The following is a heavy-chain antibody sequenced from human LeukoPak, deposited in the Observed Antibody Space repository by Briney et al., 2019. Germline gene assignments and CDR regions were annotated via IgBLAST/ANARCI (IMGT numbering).Heavy chain of an antibody. J-gene: IGHJ4*02. CDR1: GFTFNNYA. Sequence: GGSLRLSCAASGFTFNNYAMSWARQSPGKGLEWVSASGSNTYYADSVKGRFTISRDNAKNSLYLQMNSLRAEDTAVYYCARDTGGGYSCYDCWGQGTLVTVSS. CDR3: ARDTGGGYSCYDC. D-gene: IGHD5-18*01. V-gene: IGHV3-69-1*02. CDR2: SGSNT.